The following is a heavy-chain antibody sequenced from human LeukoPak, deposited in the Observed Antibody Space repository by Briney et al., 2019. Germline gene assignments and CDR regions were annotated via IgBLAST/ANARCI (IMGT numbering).Heavy chain of an antibody. D-gene: IGHD3-10*01. J-gene: IGHJ4*02. Sequence: SETLSLTCAVSGGSISSSNWWSWVRQPPGKGLEWIGEIFHSGSTNYNPSLKSRVTISVDKSKNQFSLKLSSVTAADTAVYYCARDLITMVRGVIIQYYFDYWGQGTLVTVSS. CDR2: IFHSGST. CDR1: GGSISSSNW. CDR3: ARDLITMVRGVIIQYYFDY. V-gene: IGHV4-4*02.